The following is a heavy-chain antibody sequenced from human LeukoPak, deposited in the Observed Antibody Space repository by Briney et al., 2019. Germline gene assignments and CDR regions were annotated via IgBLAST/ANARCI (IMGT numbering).Heavy chain of an antibody. CDR3: ARGSRYYGSGSYYKSGYYFDY. J-gene: IGHJ4*02. Sequence: PGGSLRLSCAASGFTFSSYGMHWVRQAPGKGLEWVAFIRYDGSNKYYADSVKGRFTISRDNSKNTLYLQMNSLRAEDTAVYYCARGSRYYGSGSYYKSGYYFDYWGQGTLVTVSS. V-gene: IGHV3-30*02. CDR1: GFTFSSYG. CDR2: IRYDGSNK. D-gene: IGHD3-10*01.